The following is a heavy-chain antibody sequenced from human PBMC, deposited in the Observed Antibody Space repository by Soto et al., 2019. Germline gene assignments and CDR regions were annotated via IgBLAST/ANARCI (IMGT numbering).Heavy chain of an antibody. CDR1: GFTFSSYD. Sequence: EVQLVESGGGLVQPGGSLRLSCAASGFTFSSYDMHWVRQATGKGLEWVSAIGTAGDTYYPGSVKGRFTISRENAKNSLYLHMNSLRAGDTAVYYCARVGSEPNAFDIWGQGTMVTVSS. J-gene: IGHJ3*02. D-gene: IGHD3-10*01. CDR2: IGTAGDT. CDR3: ARVGSEPNAFDI. V-gene: IGHV3-13*01.